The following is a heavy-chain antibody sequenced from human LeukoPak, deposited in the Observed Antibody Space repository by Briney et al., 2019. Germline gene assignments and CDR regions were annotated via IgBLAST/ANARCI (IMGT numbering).Heavy chain of an antibody. D-gene: IGHD2-2*01. J-gene: IGHJ6*02. CDR1: GFTFSSYG. Sequence: PGGSLRLSCAASGFTFSSYGMHWVRQAPGKGLEWVAVISYDGSNKYYADSVKGRFTISRDNSKNTLYLQMNSLRAEDTAAYYCAKVLPGAYYGMDVWGQGTTVTVSS. CDR3: AKVLPGAYYGMDV. V-gene: IGHV3-30*18. CDR2: ISYDGSNK.